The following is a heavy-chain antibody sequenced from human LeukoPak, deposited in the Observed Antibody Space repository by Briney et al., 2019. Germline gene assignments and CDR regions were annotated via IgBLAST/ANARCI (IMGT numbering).Heavy chain of an antibody. V-gene: IGHV3-21*01. CDR1: GFTFSSYS. CDR2: ISSSSSYI. J-gene: IGHJ4*02. CDR3: ARDLEPYYYDSSGYPDY. D-gene: IGHD3-22*01. Sequence: GGSLRLSCAASGFTFSSYSMNWVRQAPGKGLEWVSSISSSSSYIYYADSVKGRFTISRDNSKNTLYLQMNSLRAEDTAVYYCARDLEPYYYDSSGYPDYWGQGTLVTVSS.